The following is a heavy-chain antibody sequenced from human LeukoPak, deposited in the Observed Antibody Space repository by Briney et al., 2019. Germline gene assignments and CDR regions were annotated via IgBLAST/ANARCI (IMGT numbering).Heavy chain of an antibody. CDR3: ARAPPRLDGYILYY. Sequence: SVKVSCKASGGTFTNLAINWGRQAPGQGLEWMGRIIPTTGLASYAQKFQGRVTFTADKSTSTAYMELSSLRSEDTAVYYCARAPPRLDGYILYYWGQGTLVTVSS. CDR1: GGTFTNLA. V-gene: IGHV1-69*04. J-gene: IGHJ4*02. CDR2: IIPTTGLA. D-gene: IGHD5-24*01.